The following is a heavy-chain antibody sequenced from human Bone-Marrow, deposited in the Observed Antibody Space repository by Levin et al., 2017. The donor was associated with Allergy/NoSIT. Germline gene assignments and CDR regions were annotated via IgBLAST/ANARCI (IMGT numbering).Heavy chain of an antibody. D-gene: IGHD3-3*01. Sequence: SETLSLNCTVSDGSISSGDFYWSWIRQHPGKGLEWIGYISNSGSTYYNPSLKSRLTMSLDTSTNHFSLRLTSVTAADTAIYYCARGFLEGHFDYWGQGTLVTVSS. CDR3: ARGFLEGHFDY. V-gene: IGHV4-31*03. CDR1: DGSISSGDFY. J-gene: IGHJ4*02. CDR2: ISNSGST.